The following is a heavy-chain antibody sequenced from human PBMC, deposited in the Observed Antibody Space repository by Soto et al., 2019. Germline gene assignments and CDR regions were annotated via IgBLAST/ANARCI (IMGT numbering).Heavy chain of an antibody. CDR2: IYYSGRT. D-gene: IGHD3-10*01. Sequence: QLQLQESGPGLVKPSETLSLTCTVSGGSINSSDYYWGWIRQPPGKGLEWIGTIYYSGRTYYNPSLESRVTISVDTSKNQFSLKLNSVTPADTAVYYCARHEQDSGILAMGVWGKGTTVTVSS. V-gene: IGHV4-39*01. CDR1: GGSINSSDYY. J-gene: IGHJ6*04. CDR3: ARHEQDSGILAMGV.